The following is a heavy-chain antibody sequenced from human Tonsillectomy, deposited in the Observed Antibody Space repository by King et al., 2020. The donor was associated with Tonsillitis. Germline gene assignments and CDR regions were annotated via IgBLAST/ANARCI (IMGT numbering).Heavy chain of an antibody. Sequence: VQLVESGGGLVKPGGSLRLSCAASGFTFSSYSMNWVRQAPGKGPEWVSSISSSSSYIYYADSVKGRFTISRDNAKNSLYLQMNSLRAEDTAVYYCARARRDYHFDYWGQGTLVTVSS. CDR3: ARARRDYHFDY. V-gene: IGHV3-21*01. CDR2: ISSSSSYI. D-gene: IGHD4-11*01. CDR1: GFTFSSYS. J-gene: IGHJ4*02.